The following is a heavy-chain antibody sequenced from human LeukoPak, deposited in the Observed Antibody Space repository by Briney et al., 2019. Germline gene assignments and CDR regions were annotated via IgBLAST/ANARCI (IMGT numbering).Heavy chain of an antibody. Sequence: GGSLRLSCAASGFTFSKYAMSWVRQAPGRGLEWVSAISPSDGNTFYADSVKGRFTISRDNSKNTLSLQMNSLKAEDTALYYCAKDSSVPYGITEWGQGTLVTVSS. J-gene: IGHJ4*02. CDR3: AKDSSVPYGITE. CDR1: GFTFSKYA. V-gene: IGHV3-23*01. CDR2: ISPSDGNT. D-gene: IGHD4-17*01.